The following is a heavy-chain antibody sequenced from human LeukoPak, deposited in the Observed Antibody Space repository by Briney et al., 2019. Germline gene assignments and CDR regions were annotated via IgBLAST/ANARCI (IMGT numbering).Heavy chain of an antibody. CDR3: ARGIHYYDSSGYPRAQYNWFDP. J-gene: IGHJ5*02. Sequence: ASVKVSCKASGYTFTGYYMHWVRQAPGQGLEWMGWINPNSGGTNYAQKFQGRVTMTRDTSKNQFSLKLSSVTAADTAVYYCARGIHYYDSSGYPRAQYNWFDPWGQGTLVTVSS. CDR1: GYTFTGYY. CDR2: INPNSGGT. V-gene: IGHV1-2*02. D-gene: IGHD3-22*01.